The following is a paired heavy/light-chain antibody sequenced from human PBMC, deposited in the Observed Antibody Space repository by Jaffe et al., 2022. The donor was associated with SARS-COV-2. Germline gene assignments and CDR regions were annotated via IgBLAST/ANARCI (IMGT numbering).Heavy chain of an antibody. V-gene: IGHV4-39*01. D-gene: IGHD3-16*01. J-gene: IGHJ5*02. CDR1: GGSISSSSYY. CDR3: ARHHYDYVWGSSPGGSWFDP. CDR2: IYYSGST. Sequence: QLQLQESGPGLVKPSETLSLTCTVSGGSISSSSYYWGWIRQPPGKGLEWIGSIYYSGSTYYNPSLKSRVTISVDTSKNQFSLKLSSVTAADTAVYYCARHHYDYVWGSSPGGSWFDPWGQGTLVTVSS.
Light chain of an antibody. CDR1: QSVSSSY. Sequence: EIVLTQSPGTLSLSPGERATLSCRASQSVSSSYLAWYQQKPGQAPRLLIYGASSRATGIPDRFSGSGSGTDFTLTISRLEPEDFAVYYCQQYGSSPGITFGQGTRLEIK. CDR2: GAS. CDR3: QQYGSSPGIT. J-gene: IGKJ5*01. V-gene: IGKV3-20*01.